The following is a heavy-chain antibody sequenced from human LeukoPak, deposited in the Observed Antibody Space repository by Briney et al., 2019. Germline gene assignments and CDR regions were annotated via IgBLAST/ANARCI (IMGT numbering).Heavy chain of an antibody. CDR3: AKAAYYYGSETYFDY. CDR1: GFTVSSNS. D-gene: IGHD3-10*01. CDR2: IYSAGST. V-gene: IGHV3-53*01. Sequence: GGSLRLSCTVSGFTVSSNSMSWVRQAPGKGLEWVSFIYSAGSTHYSDSVKGRFTISRDNSKNTLYLQMNSLRAEDTAVYYCAKAAYYYGSETYFDYWGQGTLVTVSS. J-gene: IGHJ4*02.